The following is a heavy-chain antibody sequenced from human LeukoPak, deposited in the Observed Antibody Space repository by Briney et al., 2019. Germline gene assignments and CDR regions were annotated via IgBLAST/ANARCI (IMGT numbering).Heavy chain of an antibody. D-gene: IGHD4-17*01. CDR2: IYYSGST. Sequence: PSETLSLTCTVSGGSISSYYWSWIRQPPGKGLEWIGYIYYSGSTNYNPSLKSRVTISVDTSKNQFSLKLSSVTAADTAVYYCARDPTTVTTRGVWFDPWGQGTLVTVSS. CDR1: GGSISSYY. CDR3: ARDPTTVTTRGVWFDP. J-gene: IGHJ5*02. V-gene: IGHV4-59*12.